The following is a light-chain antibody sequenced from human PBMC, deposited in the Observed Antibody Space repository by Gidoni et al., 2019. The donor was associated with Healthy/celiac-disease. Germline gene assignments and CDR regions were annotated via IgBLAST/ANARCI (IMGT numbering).Light chain of an antibody. Sequence: DIQMTLSPSTLSASVGDRVTITCRASQSISSWLAWYQQKPGKAPKLLIYDASSLESGVPSRFSGSGSGTEFTLTISSLQPDDFATYYCQQYNSYSGGTFGPGTKVDIK. CDR3: QQYNSYSGGT. CDR2: DAS. V-gene: IGKV1-5*01. CDR1: QSISSW. J-gene: IGKJ3*01.